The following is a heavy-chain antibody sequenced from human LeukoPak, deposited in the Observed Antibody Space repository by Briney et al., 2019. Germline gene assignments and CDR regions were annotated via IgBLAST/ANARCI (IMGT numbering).Heavy chain of an antibody. CDR1: AESVSGYY. D-gene: IGHD6-19*01. CDR2: IDHSGST. Sequence: SETLSLTCAVYAESVSGYYWSWISQHPGKGLEWIGEIDHSGSTNYNPSLKSRVTISVDTSKNQYSMKLTSVTAADTAVYYCARGPRGLGMAGTFDYWGQGTLVTVSS. J-gene: IGHJ4*02. CDR3: ARGPRGLGMAGTFDY. V-gene: IGHV4-34*01.